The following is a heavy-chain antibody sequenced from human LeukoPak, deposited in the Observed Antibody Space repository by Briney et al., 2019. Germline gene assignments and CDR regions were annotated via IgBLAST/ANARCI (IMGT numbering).Heavy chain of an antibody. V-gene: IGHV4-61*01. CDR3: AREVGGWLNA. CDR2: IYYRGST. D-gene: IGHD3-22*01. J-gene: IGHJ4*02. CDR1: GGSVSSGSYY. Sequence: SETLSLTCTVSGGSVSSGSYYWSWIRQPPGKGLEWIGYIYYRGSTNYNPSLKSRVTISVDTSKNQFSLRLSSVTAADTAVYYCAREVGGWLNAWGQGTLVTVSS.